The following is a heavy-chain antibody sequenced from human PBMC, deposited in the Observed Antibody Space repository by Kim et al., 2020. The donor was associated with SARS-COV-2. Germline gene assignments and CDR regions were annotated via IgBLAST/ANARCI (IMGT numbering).Heavy chain of an antibody. Sequence: SETLSLTCRVSGATVDSGAYFWTWIRQPPGKELQWIGHVDYRGTPTYNPSFKSPATLSVAKSKNRFPLTLTSVAAADSGIYSCARSAIKMPGSPFKDWG. CDR1: GATVDSGAYF. CDR3: ARSAIKMPGSPFKD. J-gene: IGHJ1*01. D-gene: IGHD5-12*01. V-gene: IGHV4-61*08. CDR2: VDYRGTP.